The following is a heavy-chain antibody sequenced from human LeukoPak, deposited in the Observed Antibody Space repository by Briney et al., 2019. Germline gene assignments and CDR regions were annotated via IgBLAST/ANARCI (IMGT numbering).Heavy chain of an antibody. CDR1: GFTFDDYG. J-gene: IGHJ3*02. CDR3: ARDGGYCSGGSCYSDAFDI. V-gene: IGHV3-20*04. Sequence: SGGSLRLSCAASGFTFDDYGMSWVRQAPGKGLEWVSGINWNDGSTGYADSVKGRFTISRDNAKNSLYLQMNSLRAEDTALYYCARDGGYCSGGSCYSDAFDIWGQGTMVTVSS. CDR2: INWNDGST. D-gene: IGHD2-15*01.